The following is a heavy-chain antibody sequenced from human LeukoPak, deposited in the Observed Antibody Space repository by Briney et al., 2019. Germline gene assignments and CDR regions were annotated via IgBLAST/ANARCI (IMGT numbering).Heavy chain of an antibody. Sequence: PGGSLRLSCAASGFTFSNYWMHWVRQAPGKGLEWVASIKQDGSEKYYVDSVKGRVTISRDNAKNSLYLQMNSLRAEDTAVYYCARVFGAGYSDYWGQGTLVTVSS. CDR3: ARVFGAGYSDY. CDR1: GFTFSNYW. V-gene: IGHV3-7*01. J-gene: IGHJ4*02. D-gene: IGHD4/OR15-4a*01. CDR2: IKQDGSEK.